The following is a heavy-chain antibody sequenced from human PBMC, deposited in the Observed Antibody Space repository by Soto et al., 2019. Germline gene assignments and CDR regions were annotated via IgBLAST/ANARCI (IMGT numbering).Heavy chain of an antibody. J-gene: IGHJ4*02. CDR2: IWYDGSNK. CDR3: VKAWSGSPCY. CDR1: GFTFSSYG. D-gene: IGHD1-26*01. V-gene: IGHV3-30*02. Sequence: GGSLRLSCAASGFTFSSYGMHWVRQAPGKGLEWVAVIWYDGSNKYYADSVKGRFTISRDNSKNTLYLQMSSLRAEDTAVYYCVKAWSGSPCYWGQGTLVTVSS.